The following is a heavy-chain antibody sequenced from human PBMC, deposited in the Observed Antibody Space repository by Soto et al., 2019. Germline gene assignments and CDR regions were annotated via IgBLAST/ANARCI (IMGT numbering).Heavy chain of an antibody. CDR1: GYSFTNYG. D-gene: IGHD6-19*01. CDR2: ISAYNGNT. CDR3: ARERGVAPPVAGNANYYSSMDV. Sequence: QDRLVQSGVEVKKPGASVRVSCKASGYSFTNYGITWVRQAPGQGFAWRGGISAYNGNTNYAQKFQGRGTLTTDAYTCPANLALRSLRSNGTAGYYLARERGVAPPVAGNANYYSSMDVWGKGTTVTVSS. V-gene: IGHV1-18*01. J-gene: IGHJ6*03.